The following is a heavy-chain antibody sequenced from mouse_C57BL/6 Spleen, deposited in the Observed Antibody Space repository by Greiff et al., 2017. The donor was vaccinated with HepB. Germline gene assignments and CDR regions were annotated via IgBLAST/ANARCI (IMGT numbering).Heavy chain of an antibody. J-gene: IGHJ3*01. CDR3: TTRGGFAY. CDR1: GFNIKDDY. V-gene: IGHV14-4*01. Sequence: EVQGVESGAELVRPGASVKLSCTASGFNIKDDYMHWVKQRPEQGLEWIGWIDPENGDTEYASKFQGKATITADTSSNTAYLQLSSLTSEDTAVYYCTTRGGFAYWGQGTLVTVSA. CDR2: IDPENGDT.